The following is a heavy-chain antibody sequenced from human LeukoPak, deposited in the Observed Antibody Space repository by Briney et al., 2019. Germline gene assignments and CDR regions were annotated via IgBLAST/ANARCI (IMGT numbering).Heavy chain of an antibody. CDR1: GFTSSSYS. CDR2: ITGSGAST. D-gene: IGHD3/OR15-3a*01. J-gene: IGHJ4*02. V-gene: IGHV3-23*01. CDR3: ANLNGQVGVDY. Sequence: PGGSLRLSCTASGFTSSSYSMSWVRQAPGKGLEWVSAITGSGASTYYADSVKGRFIISRDNSKNTMYLQMNSLRAEDTALYYCANLNGQVGVDYWGQGTLVTVSS.